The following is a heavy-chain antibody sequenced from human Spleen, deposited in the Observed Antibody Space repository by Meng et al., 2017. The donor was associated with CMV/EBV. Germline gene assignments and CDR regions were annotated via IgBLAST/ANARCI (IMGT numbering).Heavy chain of an antibody. J-gene: IGHJ4*02. V-gene: IGHV3-7*01. CDR2: IKQDGSEK. CDR1: GFTFSSYW. Sequence: GESLKISCAASGFTFSSYWMSWVRQAPGKGLEWVANIKQDGSEKYYVDSVKGRFTISRDNAKNSLYLQMNSLRAEDTAVYYCAREREYFDSWGQGTLVTVSS. CDR3: AREREYFDS.